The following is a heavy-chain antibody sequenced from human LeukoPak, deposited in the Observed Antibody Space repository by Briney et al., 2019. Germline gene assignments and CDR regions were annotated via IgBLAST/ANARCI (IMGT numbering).Heavy chain of an antibody. D-gene: IGHD1-26*01. V-gene: IGHV3-53*01. CDR3: ARGGSYLSAFDI. J-gene: IGHJ3*02. CDR1: GFTVSSNY. Sequence: GGGLRLSCAASGFTVSSNYMSCVRHAPGKGLEWGSIIYSGGRTFYADSVKRQFTISRDNSKNTLYLQMKSLRAEDMAVYYCARGGSYLSAFDIWGQGTMVTVSS. CDR2: IYSGGRT.